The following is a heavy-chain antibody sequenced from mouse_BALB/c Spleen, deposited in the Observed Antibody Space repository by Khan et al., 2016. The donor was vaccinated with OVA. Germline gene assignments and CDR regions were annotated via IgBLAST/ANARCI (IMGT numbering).Heavy chain of an antibody. Sequence: EVQLVESGGDLVKPGGSLKLSCAASGFTYSTYGMSWVRQTPDKRLEWVAAISSGGSYTYYPDSVKGRFTISRDNATNTLYLQMRSLKSEDTAIYYGTRLAYYYNSEGFAYWGQGTLVTVSA. V-gene: IGHV5-6*01. J-gene: IGHJ3*01. CDR1: GFTYSTYG. CDR3: TRLAYYYNSEGFAY. D-gene: IGHD1-1*01. CDR2: ISSGGSYT.